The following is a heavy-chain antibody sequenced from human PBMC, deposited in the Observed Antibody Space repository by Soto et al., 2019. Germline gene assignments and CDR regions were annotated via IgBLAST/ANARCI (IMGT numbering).Heavy chain of an antibody. CDR3: ASKPHWARPFES. D-gene: IGHD7-27*01. V-gene: IGHV3-21*01. CDR2: ISSSSSYI. CDR1: AISFNTYG. Sequence: PGGSLRLSCAASAISFNTYGVTWVRQAPGKGLEWVSSISSSSSYIYYADSVKGRFTISRDNTKHTLYLQMNSLRAEDTAVYYCASKPHWARPFESWGQGTLVTVSS. J-gene: IGHJ4*02.